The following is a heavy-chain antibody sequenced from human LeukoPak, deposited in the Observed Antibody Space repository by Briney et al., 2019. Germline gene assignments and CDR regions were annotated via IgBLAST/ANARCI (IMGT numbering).Heavy chain of an antibody. CDR1: GGSFSGYY. Sequence: KPSETLSLTCAVYGGSFSGYYWSWIRQPPGKGLEWIGEINHSGSTNYNPSLKSRVTISVDTSKNQFSLKLSSVTAADTAVYYCARSWSYYSSWYAYHRPRGDFDYWGQGTLVTVSS. V-gene: IGHV4-34*01. CDR3: ARSWSYYSSWYAYHRPRGDFDY. D-gene: IGHD6-13*01. J-gene: IGHJ4*02. CDR2: INHSGST.